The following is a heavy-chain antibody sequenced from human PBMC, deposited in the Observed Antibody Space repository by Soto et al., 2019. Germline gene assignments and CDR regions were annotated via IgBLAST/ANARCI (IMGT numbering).Heavy chain of an antibody. J-gene: IGHJ4*02. V-gene: IGHV3-23*01. CDR3: ARRDCGRGPRCEFGAPAFAY. CDR1: GFTFSNYD. D-gene: IGHD2-21*01. Sequence: EVQLLESGGGLVQPGGSLRLSCAASGFTFSNYDMSWVRQAPGKGLELVSGVSSSGSSTYYADSVKGRFTISRDNPKNTLYRQMSSLSAADTAVYYCARRDCGRGPRCEFGAPAFAYWGQGNLVTVTS. CDR2: VSSSGSST.